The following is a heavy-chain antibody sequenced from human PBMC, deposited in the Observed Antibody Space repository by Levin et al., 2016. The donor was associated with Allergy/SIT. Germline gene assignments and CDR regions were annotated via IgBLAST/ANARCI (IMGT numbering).Heavy chain of an antibody. CDR2: ISSSSSTI. D-gene: IGHD5-18*01. J-gene: IGHJ4*02. CDR3: ARDGKRGYSYGYSDY. Sequence: GGSLRLSCAASGFTFSSYSMNWVRQAPGKGLEWVSYISSSSSTIYYADSVKGRFTISRDNAKNSLYLQMNSLRAEDTAVYYCARDGKRGYSYGYSDYWGQGTLVTVSS. CDR1: GFTFSSYS. V-gene: IGHV3-48*01.